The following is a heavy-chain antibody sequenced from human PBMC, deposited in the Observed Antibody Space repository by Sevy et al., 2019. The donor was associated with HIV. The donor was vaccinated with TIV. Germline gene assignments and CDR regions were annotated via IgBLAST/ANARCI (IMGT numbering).Heavy chain of an antibody. V-gene: IGHV1-24*01. J-gene: IGHJ6*02. CDR1: GYTLSELP. CDR3: ATLDFWSDHPFYGTDV. Sequence: ASVKVSCKVSGYTLSELPMHWVRQAPGKGLEWLGGFDPEDGETIYAQKFQGRVTMTEDTSTDTAYMELSRLSSEDTAVYYCATLDFWSDHPFYGTDVWGQGTTVTVSS. CDR2: FDPEDGET. D-gene: IGHD3-3*01.